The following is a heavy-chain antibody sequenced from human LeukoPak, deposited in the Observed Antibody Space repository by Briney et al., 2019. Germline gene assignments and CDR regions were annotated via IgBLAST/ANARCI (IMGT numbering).Heavy chain of an antibody. J-gene: IGHJ4*02. D-gene: IGHD3-22*01. V-gene: IGHV4-34*01. CDR1: GGSFSGYY. CDR3: ARDASYYDSSGYIDY. Sequence: SETLSLTCAVYGGSFSGYYWSWLRQPPGKGLEWIGEINHSGSTNYNPSLKSRVTISVDTSKNQFSLKLSSVTAADTAVYYCARDASYYDSSGYIDYWGQGTLVTVSS. CDR2: INHSGST.